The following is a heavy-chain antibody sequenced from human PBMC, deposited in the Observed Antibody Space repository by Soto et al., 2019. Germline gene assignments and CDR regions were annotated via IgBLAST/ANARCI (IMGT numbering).Heavy chain of an antibody. V-gene: IGHV3-30*18. CDR2: VTHDGTLY. J-gene: IGHJ4*02. D-gene: IGHD2-8*02. Sequence: QVQLVESGGDVVQPGRSLRLSCVASGFTFSSCAMHWVRQVPGKGLEWLAVVTHDGTLYPYADSVKGRFSFSRDNSRKTLYLQMNGLRPEDTALYYCVKDRSDTWSFDYWGQGTLVTVSS. CDR1: GFTFSSCA. CDR3: VKDRSDTWSFDY.